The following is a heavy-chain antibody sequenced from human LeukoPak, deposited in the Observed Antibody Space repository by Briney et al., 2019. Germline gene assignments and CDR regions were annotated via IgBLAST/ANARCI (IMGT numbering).Heavy chain of an antibody. Sequence: ASVKVSCKASGYTFTGYDINWVRQATGQGLEWMGWISAYNGNTNYAQKLQGRVTMATDTATSTAYMELRSLRSDDTAVYYCARTPHTDHGDYASTDYWGQGTLVTVSS. J-gene: IGHJ4*02. V-gene: IGHV1-18*01. CDR2: ISAYNGNT. CDR3: ARTPHTDHGDYASTDY. CDR1: GYTFTGYD. D-gene: IGHD4-17*01.